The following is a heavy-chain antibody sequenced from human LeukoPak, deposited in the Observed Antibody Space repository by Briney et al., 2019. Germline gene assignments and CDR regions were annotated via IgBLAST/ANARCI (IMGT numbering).Heavy chain of an antibody. J-gene: IGHJ3*02. Sequence: ASVKVSCKASGYTFTSYYMHWVRQAPGQGLEWMGIINPSGGSTSYAQKFQGRVTMTRDTSTSTVYMELSSLRSEDMAVYYCARTRGAVDAFDIWGQGTMVTVSS. D-gene: IGHD6-19*01. V-gene: IGHV1-46*01. CDR3: ARTRGAVDAFDI. CDR1: GYTFTSYY. CDR2: INPSGGST.